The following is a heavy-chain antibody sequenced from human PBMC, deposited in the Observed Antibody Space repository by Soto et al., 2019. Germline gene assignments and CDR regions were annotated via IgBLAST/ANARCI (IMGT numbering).Heavy chain of an antibody. J-gene: IGHJ6*02. Sequence: QVQLVESGGGVVQPRKSLRLSCAASGFTFSNYGMHWVRQAPGKGLEWVAVISSDGSNRYYGDPVKGRFTISRDDSKNTLYLQMNSLRGEDTALYYCAKAYFDFWSGSHYYQYGMDVWGQGTTVTVSS. CDR3: AKAYFDFWSGSHYYQYGMDV. V-gene: IGHV3-30*18. CDR1: GFTFSNYG. CDR2: ISSDGSNR. D-gene: IGHD3-3*01.